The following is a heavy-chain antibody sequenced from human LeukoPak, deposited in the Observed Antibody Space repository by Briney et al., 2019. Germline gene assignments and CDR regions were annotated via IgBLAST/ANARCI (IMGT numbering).Heavy chain of an antibody. D-gene: IGHD6-19*01. Sequence: GSLRLSCAASGFTFGNSAMSWVRQAPGKGLEWVSTLSGSGITTYYADSVKGRFTISRDNSKNTLYLQMNSLRAEDTAVYYCAKGIYSSGWSYFDYWGHGTLVTVSS. CDR2: LSGSGITT. J-gene: IGHJ4*01. CDR1: GFTFGNSA. CDR3: AKGIYSSGWSYFDY. V-gene: IGHV3-23*01.